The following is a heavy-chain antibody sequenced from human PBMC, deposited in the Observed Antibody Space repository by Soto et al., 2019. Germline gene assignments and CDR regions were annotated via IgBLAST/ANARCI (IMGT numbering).Heavy chain of an antibody. V-gene: IGHV4-31*03. CDR1: GGSISSGGYY. D-gene: IGHD3-9*01. CDR3: ARERYFGPGYFDY. Sequence: SETLSLTCTVSGGSISSGGYYWSWIRQHPGKGLEWIGYIYYSGSTYYNPSLKSRVTISVDTSKNQFSLKLSSVTAADTAVYYCARERYFGPGYFDYWGQGTLVTVSS. J-gene: IGHJ4*02. CDR2: IYYSGST.